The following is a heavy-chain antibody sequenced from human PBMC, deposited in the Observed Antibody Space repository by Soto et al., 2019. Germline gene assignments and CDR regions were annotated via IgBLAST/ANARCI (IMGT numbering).Heavy chain of an antibody. CDR3: ARGHGDYPFDY. CDR2: IYYSGST. V-gene: IGHV4-59*01. J-gene: IGHJ4*02. CDR1: GGSISSYY. Sequence: SETLSLTCTVSGGSISSYYWSWIRQPPGKGLEWIGYIYYSGSTNYNPSLKSRVTISVDTSKNQFSLKLSSVTAADTAVYYCARGHGDYPFDYWGQGTLVTVSS. D-gene: IGHD4-17*01.